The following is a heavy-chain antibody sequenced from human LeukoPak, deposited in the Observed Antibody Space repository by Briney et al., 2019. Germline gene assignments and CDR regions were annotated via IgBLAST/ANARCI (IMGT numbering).Heavy chain of an antibody. CDR1: GFTFGDYA. D-gene: IGHD2-8*02. CDR3: ARVVS. CDR2: INRGGDGT. V-gene: IGHV3-23*01. J-gene: IGHJ5*02. Sequence: GGSLRLSCTASGFTFGDYAMNWFRQAPGKGLEWVSAINRGGDGTSYADSVKGRFTISRDNSKNTMYLQMSSLKVEDTAVYYCARVVSWGQGTLVTVSS.